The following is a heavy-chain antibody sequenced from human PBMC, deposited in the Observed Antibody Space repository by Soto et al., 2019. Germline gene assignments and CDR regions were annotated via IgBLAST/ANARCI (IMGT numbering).Heavy chain of an antibody. CDR1: GFTFSDFY. Sequence: GGSLRLSCAASGFTFSDFYMSWVRQAPGKGLEWISFISLGDSYKKTADSVKGRFTISRDNANNSLYLQMDSLRAEDTAVYYCVRESRTDEDGYDARGYYFDYWGQGTLVTVSS. V-gene: IGHV3-11*06. CDR2: ISLGDSYK. D-gene: IGHD5-12*01. J-gene: IGHJ4*02. CDR3: VRESRTDEDGYDARGYYFDY.